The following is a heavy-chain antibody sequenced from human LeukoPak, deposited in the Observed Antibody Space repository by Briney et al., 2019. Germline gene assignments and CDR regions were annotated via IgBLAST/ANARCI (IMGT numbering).Heavy chain of an antibody. J-gene: IGHJ6*03. V-gene: IGHV3-23*01. Sequence: GGSLRLSCAASGFTFSNYGVSWVRQAPGKGLEWVSAISGSGGSTNYADSVKGRFTIPRDNSKNTLYLQMNSLRAEDTAVYYCAKDPFIAAAGTGYYYMDVWGKGTTVTISS. CDR1: GFTFSNYG. CDR2: ISGSGGST. CDR3: AKDPFIAAAGTGYYYMDV. D-gene: IGHD6-13*01.